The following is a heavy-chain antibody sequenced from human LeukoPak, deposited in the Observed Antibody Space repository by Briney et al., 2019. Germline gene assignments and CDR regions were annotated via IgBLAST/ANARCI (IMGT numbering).Heavy chain of an antibody. D-gene: IGHD2-2*01. J-gene: IGHJ4*02. Sequence: GGSLRLSCAASGFTVSGNYMSWVRQAPGKGLEWVSIIYTGGTTYYADSVKGRFTISRDNSKNTLYLQMNSLRAEDTAVYYCARGLYAAAFDSWGQRTLVTVSS. CDR1: GFTVSGNY. CDR3: ARGLYAAAFDS. CDR2: IYTGGTT. V-gene: IGHV3-53*01.